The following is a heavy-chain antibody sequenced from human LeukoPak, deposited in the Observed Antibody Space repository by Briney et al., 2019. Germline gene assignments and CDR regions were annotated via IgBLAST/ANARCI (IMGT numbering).Heavy chain of an antibody. Sequence: SETLSLTCTVSGASISSYYWNWIRQPPGKGLEWIGHISYSGSTNYNPSLKSRVTISVDTSKNQFSLKLSSVTAADTAVYYCARVRTTVTTRGSGWFDPWGQGTLVTVSS. CDR2: ISYSGST. J-gene: IGHJ5*02. CDR3: ARVRTTVTTRGSGWFDP. CDR1: GASISSYY. D-gene: IGHD4-17*01. V-gene: IGHV4-59*12.